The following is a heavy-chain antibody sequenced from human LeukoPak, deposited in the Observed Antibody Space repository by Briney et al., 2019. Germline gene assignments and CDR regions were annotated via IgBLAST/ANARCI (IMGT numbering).Heavy chain of an antibody. CDR2: ISAYNGNT. V-gene: IGHV1-18*01. D-gene: IGHD3-22*01. Sequence: ASVKVSCKASGYTSTSYGISWVRQAPGQGLEWMGWISAYNGNTNYAQKLQGRVTMTTDTSTSTAYMELRSLRSDDTAVYYCARVFAYDSSGYYYGPAFDIWGQGTMVTVSS. J-gene: IGHJ3*02. CDR3: ARVFAYDSSGYYYGPAFDI. CDR1: GYTSTSYG.